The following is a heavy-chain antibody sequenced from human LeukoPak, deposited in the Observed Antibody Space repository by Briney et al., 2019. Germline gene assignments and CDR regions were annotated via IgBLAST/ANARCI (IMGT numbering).Heavy chain of an antibody. D-gene: IGHD3-10*01. J-gene: IGHJ6*03. CDR2: IIPIFGTA. CDR3: ARTRFGELFSYYYYYMDV. Sequence: GASVKVSCKASGGTFSSYAISWVRQAPGQGLEWMGGIIPIFGTANYAQKFQGRVTITADESTSTAYMELSSLRSEDTAVYYCARTRFGELFSYYYYYMDVWGKGTTVTISS. V-gene: IGHV1-69*13. CDR1: GGTFSSYA.